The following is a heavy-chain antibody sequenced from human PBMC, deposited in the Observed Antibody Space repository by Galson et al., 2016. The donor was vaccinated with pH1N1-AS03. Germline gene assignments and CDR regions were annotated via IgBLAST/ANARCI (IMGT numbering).Heavy chain of an antibody. CDR3: TTAHGSGPSGLDY. CDR1: GFIFRNVW. Sequence: SLRLSCAASGFIFRNVWMTWVRQAPRKRLEWVGHIKSEGDGGGASDHAAPVKGRFTISRDDSESTLYLQMNSLKSEDTGVYYCTTAHGSGPSGLDYWGHGTLVTVSS. CDR2: IKSEGDGGGAS. V-gene: IGHV3-15*01. D-gene: IGHD3-10*01. J-gene: IGHJ4*01.